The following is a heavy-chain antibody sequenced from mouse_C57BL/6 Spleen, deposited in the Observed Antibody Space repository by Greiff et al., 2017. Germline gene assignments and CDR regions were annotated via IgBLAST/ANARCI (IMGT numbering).Heavy chain of an antibody. D-gene: IGHD2-5*01. V-gene: IGHV5-9-1*02. CDR2: ISSGGDYI. CDR3: TRYLPYSNYVHWYFDV. J-gene: IGHJ1*03. Sequence: EVKVVESGEGLVKPGGSLKLSCAASGFTFSSYAMSWVRQTPEKRLEWVAYISSGGDYIYYADTVKGRFTISRDNARNTLYLQMSSLKSEDTAMYYCTRYLPYSNYVHWYFDVWGTGTTVTVSS. CDR1: GFTFSSYA.